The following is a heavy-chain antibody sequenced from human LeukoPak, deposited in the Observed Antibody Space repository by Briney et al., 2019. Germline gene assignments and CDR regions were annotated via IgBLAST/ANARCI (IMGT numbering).Heavy chain of an antibody. CDR3: TTDAEYYYGSGKVGGHYFDY. CDR2: IYYSGST. Sequence: SETLSLTCTVSGGSISSSSYYWGWIRQPPGKGLEWIGSIYYSGSTYYNPSLKSRVTISVDTSKNQFSLKLSSVTAEDTAVYYCTTDAEYYYGSGKVGGHYFDYWGQGTLVTVSS. CDR1: GGSISSSSYY. D-gene: IGHD3-10*01. J-gene: IGHJ4*02. V-gene: IGHV4-39*07.